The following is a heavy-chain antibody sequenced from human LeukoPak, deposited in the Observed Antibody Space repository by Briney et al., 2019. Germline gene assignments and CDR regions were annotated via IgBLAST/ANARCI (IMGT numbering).Heavy chain of an antibody. CDR2: IIPIFGTA. Sequence: SVKVSCKASGGTFSSYAISWVRQAPGQGLEWMGGIIPIFGTANYAQKFQGRVTITTDESTSTAYMELSSLRSEDTAVYYCASLVGAVAGTRTYYYYYYKDVWGKGTTVTVSS. CDR1: GGTFSSYA. CDR3: ASLVGAVAGTRTYYYYYYKDV. V-gene: IGHV1-69*05. D-gene: IGHD6-19*01. J-gene: IGHJ6*03.